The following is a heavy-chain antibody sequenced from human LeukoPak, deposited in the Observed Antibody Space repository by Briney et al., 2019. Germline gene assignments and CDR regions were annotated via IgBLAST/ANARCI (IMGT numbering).Heavy chain of an antibody. V-gene: IGHV3-53*01. D-gene: IGHD3-10*01. CDR1: GFTVSSNY. CDR3: ARAVPHRGAALSDY. Sequence: GGSLRLFCAASGFTVSSNYMSWVRQAPGKGLEWVSVIYSGGSTYYADSVKGRFTISRDNSKNTLYLQMNSLRAEDTAVYYCARAVPHRGAALSDYWGQGTLVTVSS. J-gene: IGHJ4*02. CDR2: IYSGGST.